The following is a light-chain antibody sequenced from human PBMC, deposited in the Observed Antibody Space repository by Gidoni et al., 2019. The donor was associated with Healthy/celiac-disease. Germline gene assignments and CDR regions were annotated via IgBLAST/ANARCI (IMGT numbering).Light chain of an antibody. V-gene: IGKV3-15*01. CDR2: GAS. J-gene: IGKJ2*01. Sequence: EIVMTQSPATLSVSPGERATLSCRASQSVSSNLAWYQQKPGQAPRLLIYGASTRATGIPARFSGSGSGTDFTLTISSLQSEDFAVYYCQQYNNWPPMYTFGQXTKLEI. CDR1: QSVSSN. CDR3: QQYNNWPPMYT.